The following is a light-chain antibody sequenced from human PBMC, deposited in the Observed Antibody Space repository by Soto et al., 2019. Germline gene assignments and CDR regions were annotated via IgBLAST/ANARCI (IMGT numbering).Light chain of an antibody. V-gene: IGKV4-1*01. CDR2: WAS. J-gene: IGKJ1*01. Sequence: DIVLTQSPDSLAVSLGERATINCKSSQSVLFSSNNKNYLAWYQQKPGQPPKLLIYWASTRESGVPDRFSGRGSGTDFTLTISSLQAEDVPVYYCQQYYNSPRTFGQGTEVEIK. CDR1: QSVLFSSNNKNY. CDR3: QQYYNSPRT.